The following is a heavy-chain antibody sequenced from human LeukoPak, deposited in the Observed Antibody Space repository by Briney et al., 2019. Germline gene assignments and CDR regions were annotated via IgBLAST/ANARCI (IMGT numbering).Heavy chain of an antibody. CDR3: ARGLGGDTDY. CDR1: GGSFSGYY. J-gene: IGHJ4*02. V-gene: IGHV4-34*01. CDR2: INHSGST. Sequence: SETLSLTCAVYGGSFSGYYWSWIRQPPGKGLEWIGEINHSGSTNYNPSLKSRVTISVDTSMNQFSLKLSSVTAADTAVYYCARGLGGDTDYWGQGTLVTVSS. D-gene: IGHD3-10*01.